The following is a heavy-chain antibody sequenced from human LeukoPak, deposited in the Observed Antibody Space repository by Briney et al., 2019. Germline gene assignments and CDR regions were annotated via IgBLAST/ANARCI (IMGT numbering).Heavy chain of an antibody. J-gene: IGHJ4*02. V-gene: IGHV4-59*08. CDR1: GGSIGSYY. Sequence: SETLSLTCTVSGGSIGSYYWSWIRQPPGKGLEWIGYIYYSGSTNYNPSLKSRVTISVDTSKNQFSLKLSSVTAADTAVYYCARHRSQPAEYCSGGSCYSGAFDYWGQGTLVTVSS. CDR3: ARHRSQPAEYCSGGSCYSGAFDY. D-gene: IGHD2-15*01. CDR2: IYYSGST.